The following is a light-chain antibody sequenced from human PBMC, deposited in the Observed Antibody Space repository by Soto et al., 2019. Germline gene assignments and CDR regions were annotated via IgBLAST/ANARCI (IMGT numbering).Light chain of an antibody. CDR2: GAT. V-gene: IGKV1-39*01. CDR3: QQSYSSPLT. J-gene: IGKJ4*01. CDR1: QSINTY. Sequence: DIQMTQSPSSLSASLGDTVTITCRASQSINTYLNWFRQKPGNAPNLLIYGATTLESGVPPRFSGSASGTDFTLTISSLQPEDFATYYCQQSYSSPLTFGGGTKVEI.